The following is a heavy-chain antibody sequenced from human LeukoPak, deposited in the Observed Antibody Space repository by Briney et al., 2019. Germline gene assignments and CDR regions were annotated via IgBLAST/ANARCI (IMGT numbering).Heavy chain of an antibody. CDR2: ISSSSSYI. D-gene: IGHD6-13*01. V-gene: IGHV3-21*01. J-gene: IGHJ4*02. CDR3: ARDGQGIAAAGTFDY. CDR1: GFTFSSYS. Sequence: GGSLRLSCAASGFTFSSYSMNWVRQAPGKGLEWVSSISSSSSYIYYADSVKGQFTISRDNAKNSLYLQMNSLRAEDTAVYYCARDGQGIAAAGTFDYWGQGTLVTVSS.